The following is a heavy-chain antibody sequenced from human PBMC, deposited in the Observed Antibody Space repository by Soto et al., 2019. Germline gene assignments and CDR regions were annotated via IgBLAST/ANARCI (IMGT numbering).Heavy chain of an antibody. CDR1: GFPFSHYW. CDR2: INPAGTIT. D-gene: IGHD6-19*01. J-gene: IGHJ4*02. CDR3: AKATTNGGWFNPFDS. V-gene: IGHV3-74*01. Sequence: GGSLRLSCAASGFPFSHYWMHWVRQTPGKGLVWVSRINPAGTITNYADSVKGRFTISRDNSRDTLFLQMNSLTADDTAVYYCAKATTNGGWFNPFDSWGQGALVTVS.